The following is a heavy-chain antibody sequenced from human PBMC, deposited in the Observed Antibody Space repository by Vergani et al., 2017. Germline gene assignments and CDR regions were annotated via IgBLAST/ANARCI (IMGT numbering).Heavy chain of an antibody. CDR1: GYTFTSYY. D-gene: IGHD2-15*01. V-gene: IGHV1-46*01. J-gene: IGHJ5*02. CDR2: INPSGGST. CDR3: ARVFRRGANCSGGSCTRNWFDP. Sequence: QVQLVQSGAEVKKPGASVKVSCKASGYTFTSYYMHWVRQAPGQGLEWMGIINPSGGSTSYAQKFQGRVTMTRDTSTSTVYMELSSVTAADTAVYYCARVFRRGANCSGGSCTRNWFDPWGQGTLVTVSS.